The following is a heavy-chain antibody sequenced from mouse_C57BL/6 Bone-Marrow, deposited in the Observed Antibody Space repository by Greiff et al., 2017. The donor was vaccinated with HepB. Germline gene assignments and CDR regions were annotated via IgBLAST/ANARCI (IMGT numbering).Heavy chain of an antibody. Sequence: VQVVESGPGLVQPSQSLSITCTVSGFSLTSYGVHWVRQSPGKGLEWLGVIWSGGSTDYNAAFISRLSISKDNSKSQVFFKMNSLQADDTAIYYCARERYGGFAYWGQGTLVTVSA. V-gene: IGHV2-2*01. CDR2: IWSGGST. D-gene: IGHD1-1*02. CDR3: ARERYGGFAY. J-gene: IGHJ3*01. CDR1: GFSLTSYG.